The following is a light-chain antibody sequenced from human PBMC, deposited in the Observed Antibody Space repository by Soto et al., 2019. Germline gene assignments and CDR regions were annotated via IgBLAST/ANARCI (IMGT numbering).Light chain of an antibody. Sequence: EIVLTQSPATLSLSPGERATLSCRASQSVSSYLAWYQQKPRQAPRLLIYDASNRATGIPARFSGSGSGTDFTLTISSLEPEDFAVYYCQQRSYWPLTFGGGTKVEIK. CDR1: QSVSSY. J-gene: IGKJ4*01. CDR2: DAS. CDR3: QQRSYWPLT. V-gene: IGKV3-11*01.